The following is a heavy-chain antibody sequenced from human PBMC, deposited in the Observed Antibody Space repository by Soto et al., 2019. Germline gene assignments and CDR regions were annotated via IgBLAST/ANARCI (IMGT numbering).Heavy chain of an antibody. CDR1: GYTFTSYG. J-gene: IGHJ4*02. D-gene: IGHD6-19*01. CDR3: AIDLAVGLVDY. Sequence: QVQLVQSGAEVKKPGASVKVSCKASGYTFTSYGISWVRQAPGQGLEWRGWISAYNGNTNYAKKLQGRVTMTTATSTSTAYMELRSLRYDDTAVYYCAIDLAVGLVDYWGQGTLVTVSS. V-gene: IGHV1-18*01. CDR2: ISAYNGNT.